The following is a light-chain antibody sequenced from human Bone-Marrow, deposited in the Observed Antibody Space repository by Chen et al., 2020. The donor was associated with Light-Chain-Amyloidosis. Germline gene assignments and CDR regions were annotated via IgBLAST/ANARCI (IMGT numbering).Light chain of an antibody. V-gene: IGLV2-14*01. CDR3: SSYTITNTLV. J-gene: IGLJ1*01. Sequence: QSALTQPAHVSGSPGQSITISCTGTSSDVGGDNHVSWYQQHPDKAPKLMIYEVTNRPSWVPDRFSGSKSDNTASLTISGLQTEDEADYFCSSYTITNTLVFGSGTRVTVL. CDR1: SSDVGGDNH. CDR2: EVT.